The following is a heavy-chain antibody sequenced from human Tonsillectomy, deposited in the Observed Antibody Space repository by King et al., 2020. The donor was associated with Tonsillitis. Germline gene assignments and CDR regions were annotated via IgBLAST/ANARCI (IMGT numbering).Heavy chain of an antibody. D-gene: IGHD2-15*01. CDR2: FYITGST. Sequence: QLQESGPGLVKPSETLSLTCTVSGDSINNYYWSWIRQPAGKGLEWIGRFYITGSTIYNPSLMSRVTMSVDTSNNHFSLRLTSVTAADTAVYYCARELLPGYTSAMGAFDSWGPGTPVTVSS. V-gene: IGHV4-4*07. J-gene: IGHJ4*02. CDR1: GDSINNYY. CDR3: ARELLPGYTSAMGAFDS.